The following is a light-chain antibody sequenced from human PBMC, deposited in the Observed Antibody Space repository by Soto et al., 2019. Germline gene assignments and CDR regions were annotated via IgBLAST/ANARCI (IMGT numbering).Light chain of an antibody. CDR3: QQSYSLPHT. V-gene: IGKV3-15*01. CDR2: GAS. CDR1: QSFISN. J-gene: IGKJ2*01. Sequence: EIGMTQSPATLSVSPGERATLSCRASQSFISNLSWYQQRPGQAPRLLIYGASTRATGIPARFSGSGSGTDFTLTISSLQPEDFATYYCQQSYSLPHTFGQGTKVDIK.